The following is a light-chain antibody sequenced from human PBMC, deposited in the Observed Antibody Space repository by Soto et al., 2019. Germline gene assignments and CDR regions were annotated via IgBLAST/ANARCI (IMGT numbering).Light chain of an antibody. J-gene: IGLJ1*01. CDR1: SNDVGGYNY. CDR2: EVT. CDR3: SSYTSSSTHNYV. V-gene: IGLV2-14*01. Sequence: QSVLTQPASVSGSPGQSITISCTGTSNDVGGYNYVSWYQQHPDKAPKLMIFEVTYRPSGVSNRFSGSKSGNTASLTISGLQAEDEADYSCSSYTSSSTHNYVFGTGTKVTVL.